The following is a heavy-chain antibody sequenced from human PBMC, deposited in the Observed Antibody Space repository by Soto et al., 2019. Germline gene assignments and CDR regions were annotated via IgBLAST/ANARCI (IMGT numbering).Heavy chain of an antibody. CDR2: ISGSGGST. V-gene: IGHV3-23*01. D-gene: IGHD3-22*01. J-gene: IGHJ4*02. CDR3: AKGEGLDTYYYDSSGYFGISTYYFDY. Sequence: GGSLRLSCAASGFTFSSYAMSWVRQAPGKGLEWVSAISGSGGSTYYADSVKGRFTISRDNSKNTLYLQMNSLRAEDTAVYYCAKGEGLDTYYYDSSGYFGISTYYFDYWGQGTLVTVSS. CDR1: GFTFSSYA.